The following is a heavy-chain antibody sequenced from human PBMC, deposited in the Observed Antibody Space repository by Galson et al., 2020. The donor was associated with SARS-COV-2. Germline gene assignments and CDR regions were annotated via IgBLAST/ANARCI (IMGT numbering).Heavy chain of an antibody. J-gene: IGHJ4*02. CDR3: AREGDGYSSSWYYFDY. CDR1: GYTFTGYY. CDR2: INPNSGGT. Sequence: ASVKVSCKASGYTFTGYYMHWVRQAPGQGLEWMGWINPNSGGTNYAQKFQGRVTMTRDTSISTAYMELSRLRSDDTAVYYCAREGDGYSSSWYYFDYWGQGTLVTVSS. V-gene: IGHV1-2*02. D-gene: IGHD6-13*01.